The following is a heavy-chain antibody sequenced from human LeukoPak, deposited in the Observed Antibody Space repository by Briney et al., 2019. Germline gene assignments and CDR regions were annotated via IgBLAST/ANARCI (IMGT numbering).Heavy chain of an antibody. CDR2: IDPSGGST. D-gene: IGHD6-19*01. Sequence: ASVKVSCKASGYTFTSYYMHWVRQAPGQGLEWMGIIDPSGGSTSYAQKFQGRVTMTRDTSTSTVYMELSSLRSEDTAVYYCARDLKYSSGWSRNDAFDIWGQGTMVTVSS. CDR1: GYTFTSYY. J-gene: IGHJ3*02. V-gene: IGHV1-46*01. CDR3: ARDLKYSSGWSRNDAFDI.